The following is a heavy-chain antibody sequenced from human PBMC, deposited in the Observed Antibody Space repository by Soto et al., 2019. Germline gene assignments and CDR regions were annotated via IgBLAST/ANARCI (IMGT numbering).Heavy chain of an antibody. D-gene: IGHD3-22*01. J-gene: IGHJ3*02. Sequence: PSETLSLTCTVSGGSISSGDYYWSWIRQPPGKGLEWIGYIYYSGSTYYNPSLKSRVTISVDTSKNQFSLKLSSVTAAYTAVYYCARDPGYYDSSGYYYVSVAFDIWGQGTMVTV. CDR1: GGSISSGDYY. CDR2: IYYSGST. V-gene: IGHV4-30-4*01. CDR3: ARDPGYYDSSGYYYVSVAFDI.